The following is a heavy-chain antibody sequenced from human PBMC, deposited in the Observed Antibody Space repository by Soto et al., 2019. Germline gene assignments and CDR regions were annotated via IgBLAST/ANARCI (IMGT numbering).Heavy chain of an antibody. Sequence: GGSLRLSCAASGFTFSSYAMSWVRQAPGKGLEWVSAISGSGGSTYYADSVKGRFTISRDNSKNTLYLQMNSLRAEDTAVYYCAKVRLDCSGGSCYYQGFDPWGQGTLVTVSS. CDR2: ISGSGGST. D-gene: IGHD2-15*01. V-gene: IGHV3-23*01. J-gene: IGHJ5*02. CDR1: GFTFSSYA. CDR3: AKVRLDCSGGSCYYQGFDP.